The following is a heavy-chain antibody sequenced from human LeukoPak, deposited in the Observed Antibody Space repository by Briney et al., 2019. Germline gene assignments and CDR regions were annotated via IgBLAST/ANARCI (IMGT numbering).Heavy chain of an antibody. V-gene: IGHV4-59*01. CDR2: XYYTGST. CDR3: ARAFSSGWYPYSIGGLWFDY. Sequence: PSETLSLTCTVSGGSISSYYWSWIRQPPGKGLEXXXXXYYTGSTNYNPSLKSRVTISVDTSKNQFSLKLSSVTAADTAVYYCARAFSSGWYPYSIGGLWFDYWGQGTLVTVSS. CDR1: GGSISSYY. D-gene: IGHD6-19*01. J-gene: IGHJ4*02.